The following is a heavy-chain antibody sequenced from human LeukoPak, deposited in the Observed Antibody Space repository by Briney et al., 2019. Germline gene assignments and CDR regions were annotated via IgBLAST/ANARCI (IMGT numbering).Heavy chain of an antibody. Sequence: GGSLRLPCAASGSYWMHWVRQAPGKGLVWVSHINSVGSWTSYADSVKGRFTISKDNAKNTVYLQMNNLSAEDTAVYYCVSFYETYWGRGTLVTVSS. J-gene: IGHJ4*02. CDR1: GSYW. CDR3: VSFYETY. CDR2: INSVGSWT. V-gene: IGHV3-74*01. D-gene: IGHD2/OR15-2a*01.